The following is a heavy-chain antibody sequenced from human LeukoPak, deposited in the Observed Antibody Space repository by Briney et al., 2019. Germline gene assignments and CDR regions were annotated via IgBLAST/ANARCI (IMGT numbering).Heavy chain of an antibody. V-gene: IGHV3-48*03. CDR3: ARVPNTIFGVVILGCMDV. D-gene: IGHD3-3*01. CDR1: GFTISSYE. Sequence: GGSLRLSCAASGFTISSYEMNWVRQAPGKGLEWVSYISSSGSTIYYADSVKGRFTISRDNAKNSLYLQMNSLRAEDTAVYYCARVPNTIFGVVILGCMDVWGQGTTVTVSS. CDR2: ISSSGSTI. J-gene: IGHJ6*02.